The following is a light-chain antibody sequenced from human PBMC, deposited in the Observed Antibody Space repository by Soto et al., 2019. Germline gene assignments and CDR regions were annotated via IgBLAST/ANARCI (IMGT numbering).Light chain of an antibody. J-gene: IGKJ1*01. V-gene: IGKV1-39*01. CDR1: QSISFY. CDR2: TAS. Sequence: DIQMTQSPSSQSASVGDRVTITCRASQSISFYLNWYRQKPGKAPKLLIYTASNVQSGVPSRISGSGSGTDFTLTISSLQPEDFATYYCQQSYNMPRTFGQGTKVEMK. CDR3: QQSYNMPRT.